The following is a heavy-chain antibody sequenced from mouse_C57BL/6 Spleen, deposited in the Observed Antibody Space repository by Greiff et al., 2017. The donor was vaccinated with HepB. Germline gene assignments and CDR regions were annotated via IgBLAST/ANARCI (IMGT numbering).Heavy chain of an antibody. CDR1: GYSITSGYY. V-gene: IGHV3-6*01. J-gene: IGHJ3*01. D-gene: IGHD2-5*01. Sequence: EVKLMESGPGLVKPSQSLSLTCSVTGYSITSGYYWNWIRQFPGNKLEWMGYISYDGSNNYNPSLKNRISITRDTSKNQFFLKLNSVTTEDTATYYCAREDYSKGRPDLLGFAYWGQGTLVTVSA. CDR3: AREDYSKGRPDLLGFAY. CDR2: ISYDGSN.